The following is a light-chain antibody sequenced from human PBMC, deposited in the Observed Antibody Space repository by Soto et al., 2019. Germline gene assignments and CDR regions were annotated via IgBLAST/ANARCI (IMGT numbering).Light chain of an antibody. V-gene: IGKV3-11*01. CDR1: QGTSSY. J-gene: IGKJ5*01. Sequence: PGERATLSCTACQGTSSYLAWYQQKPGQAPRLLIYDASNRATGIPARFSGSGSGTDFTLTISSLEPEDFAVYYCQHRKNWQVTFGQGTRLEI. CDR3: QHRKNWQVT. CDR2: DAS.